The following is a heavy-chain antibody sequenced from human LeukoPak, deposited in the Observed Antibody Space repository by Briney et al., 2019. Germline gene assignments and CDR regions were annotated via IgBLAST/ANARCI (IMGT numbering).Heavy chain of an antibody. CDR3: ARQGTRDGYNYVLHYYDY. J-gene: IGHJ4*02. CDR2: IYPGDSDT. D-gene: IGHD5-12*01. CDR1: GYSFTSYW. Sequence: GESLKISCKGSGYSFTSYWIGWVRQMPGKGLEWMGIIYPGDSDTRYSPSFQGQVTISADKSISTAYLQWSSLKASDTAMYYCARQGTRDGYNYVLHYYDYWGQGTLVTVSS. V-gene: IGHV5-51*01.